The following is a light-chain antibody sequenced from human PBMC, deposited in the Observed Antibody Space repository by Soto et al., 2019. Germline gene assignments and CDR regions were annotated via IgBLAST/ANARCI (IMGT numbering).Light chain of an antibody. CDR2: WAS. J-gene: IGKJ4*01. CDR1: QTIFFSSTNRNY. V-gene: IGKV4-1*01. Sequence: DIVMTQSPDSLAVSLGERATLNCKSSQTIFFSSTNRNYLAWYQQKPGQPPKLLIYWASTRESGVPDRFSGSGCGTDFTLTISSLQPEEVAVYDCQQYFNPPLSFGGGTKVEV. CDR3: QQYFNPPLS.